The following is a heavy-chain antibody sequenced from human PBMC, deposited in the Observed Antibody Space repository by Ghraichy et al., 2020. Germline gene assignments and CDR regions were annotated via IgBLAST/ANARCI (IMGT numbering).Heavy chain of an antibody. V-gene: IGHV3-43*01. CDR2: ISWDGGST. Sequence: LSLTCAASGFTFDDYTMHWVRQAPGKGLEWVSLISWDGGSTYYADSVKGRFTISRDNSKNSLYLQMNSLRTEDTALYYCAKGNAAQAYDFWSGYYPSPPDYWGQGTLVTVSS. CDR1: GFTFDDYT. CDR3: AKGNAAQAYDFWSGYYPSPPDY. D-gene: IGHD3-3*01. J-gene: IGHJ4*02.